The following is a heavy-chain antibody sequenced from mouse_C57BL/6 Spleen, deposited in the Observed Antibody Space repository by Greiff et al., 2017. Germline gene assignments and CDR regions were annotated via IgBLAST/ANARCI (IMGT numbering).Heavy chain of an antibody. Sequence: EVQLQESGPELVKPGASVKISCKASGYSFTDYNMNWVKQSNGKSLEWIGVINPNYGTTSYNQKFKGKATLTVDQSSSTAYMQLNSLTSEDSAVYYCARSGDYDDYYAMDYWGQGTSVTVSS. CDR3: ARSGDYDDYYAMDY. V-gene: IGHV1-39*01. CDR1: GYSFTDYN. J-gene: IGHJ4*01. CDR2: INPNYGTT. D-gene: IGHD2-4*01.